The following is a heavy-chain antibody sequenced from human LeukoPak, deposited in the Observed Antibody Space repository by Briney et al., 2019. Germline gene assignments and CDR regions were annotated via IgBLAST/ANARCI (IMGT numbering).Heavy chain of an antibody. CDR2: FDPEDGET. V-gene: IGHV1-24*01. CDR1: GYTLTELS. Sequence: ASVKVSCKVSGYTLTELSMHWVRQAPGKGLEWMGGFDPEDGETIYAQKFQGRVTMTEDTSTDTAYMELSSLRSEDTAVYYCATALADYYDSSGYYLPFDCWGQGTLVTVSS. CDR3: ATALADYYDSSGYYLPFDC. D-gene: IGHD3-22*01. J-gene: IGHJ4*02.